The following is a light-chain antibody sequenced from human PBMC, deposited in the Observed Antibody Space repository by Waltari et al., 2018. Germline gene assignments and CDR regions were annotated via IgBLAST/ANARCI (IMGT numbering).Light chain of an antibody. CDR3: CSFAAGDAYV. CDR1: SSHVGGYNS. Sequence: QSALTQPRSVSGSPGQSVAISCTGTSSHVGGYNSVSWYQQHPGKAPKLMIYDVTERPSGVPDRFSGSKSGNTASLTVSGLQAEDEADYYCCSFAAGDAYVFGTGTKVSVL. J-gene: IGLJ1*01. CDR2: DVT. V-gene: IGLV2-11*01.